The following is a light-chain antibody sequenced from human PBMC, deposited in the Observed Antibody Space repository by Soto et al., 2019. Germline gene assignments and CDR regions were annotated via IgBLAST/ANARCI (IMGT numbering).Light chain of an antibody. V-gene: IGLV2-14*01. CDR1: SSDVDGYNY. CDR2: EVN. J-gene: IGLJ3*02. CDR3: SSYTSSSTLV. Sequence: QSALTQPASVSGSPGQSITISCTGTSSDVDGYNYVSWYQQHPGKAPKLMIFEVNNRPSGVSNRFSGSKSGNTASLTISGLQAEDEADYYCSSYTSSSTLVFGGGTNLTVL.